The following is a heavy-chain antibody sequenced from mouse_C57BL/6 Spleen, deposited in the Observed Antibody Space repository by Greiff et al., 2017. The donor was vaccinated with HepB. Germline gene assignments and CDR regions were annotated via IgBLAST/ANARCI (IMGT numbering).Heavy chain of an antibody. D-gene: IGHD1-1*01. J-gene: IGHJ1*03. CDR2: IHPNSGST. V-gene: IGHV1-64*01. CDR3: ARSSSKAYFDV. Sequence: QVQLQQPGAELVKPGASVKLPCKASGYTFTSYWMHWVKQRPGQGLEWIGMIHPNSGSTNYNEKFKSKATLTVDKSSSTAYMQLSSLTSEDSAVYYCARSSSKAYFDVWGTGTTVTVSS. CDR1: GYTFTSYW.